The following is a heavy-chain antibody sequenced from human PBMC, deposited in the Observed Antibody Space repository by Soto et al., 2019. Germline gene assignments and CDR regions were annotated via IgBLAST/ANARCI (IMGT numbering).Heavy chain of an antibody. V-gene: IGHV3-21*01. CDR2: IGSSGGYI. D-gene: IGHD2-2*01. CDR1: GFVFSDFS. CDR3: AREKKHQSLGGRFGMDV. J-gene: IGHJ6*02. Sequence: GGSLRLSCAVSGFVFSDFSMNWVRQAPGKGLEWVASIGSSGGYIFYADSVKGRFTISRDNAKKSLDLQINSLRAEDTAVYYCAREKKHQSLGGRFGMDVWGQGTTVTVSS.